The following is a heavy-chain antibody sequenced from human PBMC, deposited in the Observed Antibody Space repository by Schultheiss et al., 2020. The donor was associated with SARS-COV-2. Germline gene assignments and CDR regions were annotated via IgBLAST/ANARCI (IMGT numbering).Heavy chain of an antibody. Sequence: SETLSLTCTVSGGSISSYYWSWIRQPAGKGLEWIGYIYYSGSTYYNPSLKSRVTISVDTSKNQFSLKLSSVTAADTAVYYCARGKDYGGGGWYGMDVWGQGTTVTVSS. CDR3: ARGKDYGGGGWYGMDV. D-gene: IGHD4-23*01. CDR1: GGSISSYY. V-gene: IGHV4-59*06. CDR2: IYYSGST. J-gene: IGHJ6*02.